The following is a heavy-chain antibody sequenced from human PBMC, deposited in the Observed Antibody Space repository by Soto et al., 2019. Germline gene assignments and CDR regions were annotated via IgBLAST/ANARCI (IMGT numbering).Heavy chain of an antibody. Sequence: QVHLVESGGGVVQPGRSLRLSCVASGSAFSTYGMHWVRQAPGKGLEWVAVISYDETNKYYADSVKGRFTISRDNSKNTLYLQMNSLRGEDTAVYYCAKIGSDPGGYWGQGTLVTVSS. CDR2: ISYDETNK. CDR3: AKIGSDPGGY. V-gene: IGHV3-30*18. J-gene: IGHJ4*02. D-gene: IGHD3-16*01. CDR1: GSAFSTYG.